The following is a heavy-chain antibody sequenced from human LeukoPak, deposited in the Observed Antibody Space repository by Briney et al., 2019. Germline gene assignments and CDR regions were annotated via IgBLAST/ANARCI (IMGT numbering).Heavy chain of an antibody. Sequence: PGGSLRLSCAACGFTVSSNHMSWVRQAPGKGLEWVSVIYSGGSTYYADSVKGRFTISRDNAKDTVYLQMNSLRVEDTAVYYCARDCGSSACDYWGQGTLVTVSS. CDR1: GFTVSSNH. D-gene: IGHD2-2*01. CDR2: IYSGGST. CDR3: ARDCGSSACDY. V-gene: IGHV3-53*01. J-gene: IGHJ4*02.